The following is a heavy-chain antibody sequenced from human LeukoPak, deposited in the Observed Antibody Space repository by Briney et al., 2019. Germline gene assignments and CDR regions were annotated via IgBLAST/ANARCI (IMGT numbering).Heavy chain of an antibody. CDR1: GGSFSGYY. Sequence: SETLSLTCAVYGGSFSGYYWSWIRQPPGKGLEWIGEINHSGSTNYNPTLKSRVTISVDTSKNQFSLNRISVTAADTAYYMDVWGKRTTVTGSS. CDR2: INHSGST. V-gene: IGHV4-34*03. J-gene: IGHJ6*03. CDR3: V.